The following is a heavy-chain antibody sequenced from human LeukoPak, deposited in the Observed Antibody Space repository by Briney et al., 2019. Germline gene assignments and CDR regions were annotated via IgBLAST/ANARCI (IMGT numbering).Heavy chain of an antibody. CDR3: TRGCSGGSCSRDAMDV. V-gene: IGHV5-51*01. CDR2: IFPIDSET. D-gene: IGHD2-15*01. J-gene: IGHJ6*02. Sequence: GESLKISCRASGYSFSSDWIAWVRQMPGKGLEWMGIIFPIDSETTYSPSFQGQVTISADKSISTAYLQWSSLKASDTAMYYCTRGCSGGSCSRDAMDVWGQGTMVTVSS. CDR1: GYSFSSDW.